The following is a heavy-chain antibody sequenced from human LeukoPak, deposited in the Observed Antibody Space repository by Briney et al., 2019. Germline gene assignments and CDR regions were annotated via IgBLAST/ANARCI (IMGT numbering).Heavy chain of an antibody. CDR3: ARDLDYSTGFDY. J-gene: IGHJ4*02. D-gene: IGHD4-11*01. V-gene: IGHV3-21*01. Sequence: VSLRLSCATSGFTFSSSTFGSYTMNWVRQAPGKGLEWVSSISSTGTYIYYTDSVKGRFTISRDIANSLLYLQMNSLRADDTAVYYCARDLDYSTGFDYWGQGTLVTVSS. CDR1: GFTFSSSTFGSYT. CDR2: ISSTGTYI.